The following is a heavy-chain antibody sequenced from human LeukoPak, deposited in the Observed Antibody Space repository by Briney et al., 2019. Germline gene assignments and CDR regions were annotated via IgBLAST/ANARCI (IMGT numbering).Heavy chain of an antibody. CDR2: IKQDGSEK. V-gene: IGHV3-7*03. CDR1: GFTFSSCW. CDR3: AKDLAYYYDSSGFDY. D-gene: IGHD3-22*01. Sequence: GGSLRLSCAASGFTFSSCWMSWVRQAPGKGLEWVASIKQDGSEKYYVDSVKGRFTISRDNAKNSLYLQMNSLRAEDTAVYYCAKDLAYYYDSSGFDYWGQGTLVTVSS. J-gene: IGHJ4*02.